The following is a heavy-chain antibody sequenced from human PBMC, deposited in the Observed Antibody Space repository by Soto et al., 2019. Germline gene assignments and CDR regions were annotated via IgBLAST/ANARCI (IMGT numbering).Heavy chain of an antibody. CDR1: GFSLTTSGVG. CDR2: IYWDDDK. D-gene: IGHD3-3*01. CDR3: AHRVLRAVFGLVTTTAIYFDF. Sequence: QITLNESGPTVVKPTETLTLTCTFSGFSLTTSGVGVGWVRQSPGKAPEWLAFIYWDDDKRYSTSLKSRLPITKDTSKNQVVLTMANVAPADTATYYCAHRVLRAVFGLVTTTAIYFDFWGQGTPVVVSS. V-gene: IGHV2-5*02. J-gene: IGHJ4*02.